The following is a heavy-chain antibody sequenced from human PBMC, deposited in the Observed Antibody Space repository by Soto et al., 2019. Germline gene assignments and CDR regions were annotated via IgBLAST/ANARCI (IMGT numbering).Heavy chain of an antibody. Sequence: QVQLVQSGAEVKKPGASVKVSCKASGYTFTSYGISWVRQAPGQGLEWMGWISAYNGNTNYAQKPQGRVTVTTDTATSTAYMELRSLRSDDTAVYYCARVRAAVAGDYAEYFQHWGQGTLVTVSS. CDR1: GYTFTSYG. CDR3: ARVRAAVAGDYAEYFQH. V-gene: IGHV1-18*01. CDR2: ISAYNGNT. J-gene: IGHJ1*01. D-gene: IGHD6-19*01.